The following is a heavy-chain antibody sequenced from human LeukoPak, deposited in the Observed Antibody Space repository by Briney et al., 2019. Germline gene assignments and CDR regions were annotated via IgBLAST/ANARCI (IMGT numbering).Heavy chain of an antibody. CDR2: IYYSGTT. CDR1: GGSISSYY. Sequence: SETLSLTCTVAGGSISSYYWSWIRQPPEKGLEWIGYIYYSGTTNYNPPVKSPVTISVDTSKNQFSLKLSSVTAADTAVYYCARSLSGVTRAFDYWGQGTLVTVSS. V-gene: IGHV4-59*08. J-gene: IGHJ4*02. D-gene: IGHD4-11*01. CDR3: ARSLSGVTRAFDY.